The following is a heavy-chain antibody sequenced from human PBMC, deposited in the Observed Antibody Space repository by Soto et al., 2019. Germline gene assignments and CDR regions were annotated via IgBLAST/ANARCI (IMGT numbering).Heavy chain of an antibody. V-gene: IGHV3-30-3*01. CDR1: GFTFSSYP. Sequence: QVQLVESGGGVVQPGRSLRLSCAASGFTFSSYPMDWVRQAPGKGLEWVAVISYDGTNEHYADSVKGRFTISRDNSKNTLYLQMNRLRAADTAVYYCARPCPSSSNPLYSYYGMEVSGQGTTFTVSS. J-gene: IGHJ6*02. CDR3: ARPCPSSSNPLYSYYGMEV. CDR2: ISYDGTNE. D-gene: IGHD6-13*01.